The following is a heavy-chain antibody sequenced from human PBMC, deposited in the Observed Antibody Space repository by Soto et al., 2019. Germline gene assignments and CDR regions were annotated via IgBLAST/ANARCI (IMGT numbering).Heavy chain of an antibody. D-gene: IGHD3-3*01. CDR1: GSTFSSSE. CDR2: ISKSSSVI. Sequence: GGSLRLSCAASGSTFSSSEMHWVRQAPGKGLEWVSYISKSSSVIYYADSVKGRFTISRDNAKNLLYLQMNSLRAEDTAVYFCASANLRFSYGIDVWGQGTTVTVYS. CDR3: ASANLRFSYGIDV. V-gene: IGHV3-48*03. J-gene: IGHJ6*02.